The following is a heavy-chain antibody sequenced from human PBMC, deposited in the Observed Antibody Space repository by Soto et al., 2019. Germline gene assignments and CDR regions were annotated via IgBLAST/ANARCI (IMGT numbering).Heavy chain of an antibody. J-gene: IGHJ3*01. CDR3: ARILIAAAKPAFDL. D-gene: IGHD6-13*01. V-gene: IGHV3-30-3*01. CDR1: GFTRSSYA. Sequence: GGPLRLSSGASGFTRSSYAMHWVRQAPGKGLEGVAVISYEGSNKYYADSVKGRFTISRDNSKNTRYLQRNSLRAEDTAVNYGARILIAAAKPAFDLWGQGTLVTVSS. CDR2: ISYEGSNK.